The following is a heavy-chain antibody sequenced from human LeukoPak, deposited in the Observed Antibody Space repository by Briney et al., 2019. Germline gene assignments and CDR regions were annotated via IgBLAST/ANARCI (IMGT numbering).Heavy chain of an antibody. CDR3: ARIGMENFYDL. D-gene: IGHD1-7*01. V-gene: IGHV3-64*02. CDR1: GFTFSGFS. J-gene: IGHJ5*02. CDR2: INGAGDRT. Sequence: GGSLRLSCAGSGFTFSGFSMHWVRQAPGRGLEYVSAINGAGDRTYYADSVKGRFSISRDNSKNTLYLQMGNLRGEDMALYFCARIGMENFYDLWGQGTLVTASA.